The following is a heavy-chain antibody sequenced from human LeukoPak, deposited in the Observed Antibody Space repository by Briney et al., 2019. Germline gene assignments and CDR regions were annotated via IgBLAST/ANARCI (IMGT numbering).Heavy chain of an antibody. CDR3: ARDPSRGYSYGYGDY. D-gene: IGHD5-18*01. J-gene: IGHJ4*02. Sequence: GGSLRLSCAASGFSFSTYAMHWVRQAPGEGLEWVSNIKQDGSEKSYVDPVKGRFTISRDNAKTSLYLQMNSLRAEDTAVYYCARDPSRGYSYGYGDYWGQGTLVTVSS. CDR2: IKQDGSEK. CDR1: GFSFSTYA. V-gene: IGHV3-7*01.